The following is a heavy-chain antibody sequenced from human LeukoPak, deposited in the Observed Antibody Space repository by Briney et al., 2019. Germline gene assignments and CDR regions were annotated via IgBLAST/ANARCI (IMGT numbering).Heavy chain of an antibody. CDR3: ASYGSYSYGHHFDY. CDR1: GGSISSSSYY. Sequence: PSETLSLTCTVSGGSISSSSYYWGWIRQPPGKGLEWIGSIYYSGSTYYNPSLKSRVTISVDTSKNQFSLKLSSVTAADTAVYYCASYGSYSYGHHFDYWGQGTLVTVSS. CDR2: IYYSGST. V-gene: IGHV4-39*07. D-gene: IGHD5-18*01. J-gene: IGHJ4*02.